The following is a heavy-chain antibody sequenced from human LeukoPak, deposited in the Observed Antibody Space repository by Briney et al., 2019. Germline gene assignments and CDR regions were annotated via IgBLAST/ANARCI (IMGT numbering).Heavy chain of an antibody. V-gene: IGHV3-23*01. CDR2: ISGSGGTT. CDR3: AKHAGYSGTWYYFDY. D-gene: IGHD6-13*01. J-gene: IGHJ4*02. Sequence: GSLRLSCAASGFTFTNYAMSWVRQAPGKGLEWVSGISGSGGTTYYADSVKGRFTISRDNSKNTLYLQMNSLRAEDTAVYYCAKHAGYSGTWYYFDYWGQGTLVTVSS. CDR1: GFTFTNYA.